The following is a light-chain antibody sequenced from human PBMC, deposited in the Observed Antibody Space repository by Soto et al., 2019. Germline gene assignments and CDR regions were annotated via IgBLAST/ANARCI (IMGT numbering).Light chain of an antibody. CDR3: SSFTSRSTVI. CDR2: EVS. V-gene: IGLV2-14*01. CDR1: SSDVGGYNF. Sequence: QSALTQPASVSGSPGQSITISCTGTSSDVGGYNFVSWYQHHPGKAPKLMIYEVSNRPSGVSDRFSGSKSGNTASLTISGLQPEDEAAYYCSSFTSRSTVIFGGGTKLTVL. J-gene: IGLJ2*01.